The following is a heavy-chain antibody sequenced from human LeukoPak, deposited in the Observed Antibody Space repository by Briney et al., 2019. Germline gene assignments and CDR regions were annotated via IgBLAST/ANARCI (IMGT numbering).Heavy chain of an antibody. J-gene: IGHJ4*02. D-gene: IGHD3-22*01. CDR3: AKTLLDSSGYYYAGSDY. CDR2: ITRNSKDI. V-gene: IGHV3-48*01. Sequence: PGGSLRLSCAASGFTFSSYEMNWVRQAPGKGLEWVSYITRNSKDIYYADSVKGRFTISRDNAKNSLYLQMNNLRAEDTAVYYCAKTLLDSSGYYYAGSDYWGQGILVTVST. CDR1: GFTFSSYE.